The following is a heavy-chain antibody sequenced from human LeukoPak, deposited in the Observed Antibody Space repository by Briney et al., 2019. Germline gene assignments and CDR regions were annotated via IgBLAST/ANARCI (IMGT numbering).Heavy chain of an antibody. CDR3: ARRFDS. Sequence: GGSLRLSCAASGFSFTAYSMNWVRQAPGRGLEWISYIGPGGDIYYADSVTGRFTVSRDTAKNSLYLQMNRLRLEDTAVYYCARRFDSWGQGTLVTVSS. CDR1: GFSFTAYS. CDR2: IGPGGDI. J-gene: IGHJ4*02. V-gene: IGHV3-48*01.